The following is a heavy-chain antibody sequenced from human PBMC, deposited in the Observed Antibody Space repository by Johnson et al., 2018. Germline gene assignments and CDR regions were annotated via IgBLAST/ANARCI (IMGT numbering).Heavy chain of an antibody. J-gene: IGHJ1*01. CDR2: ISGSGGST. Sequence: VQLVESGGGLVQPGGSLRLSCAASGFTFSSYAMSWVRQAPGKGLEWVSAISGSGGSTYYADSVKGRFTISRDNSKNTLYLQMNSLRAEDTAVYYCAKDQVRKYQLLLYFQHWGQGTLVTVSS. CDR1: GFTFSSYA. CDR3: AKDQVRKYQLLLYFQH. D-gene: IGHD2-2*01. V-gene: IGHV3-23*04.